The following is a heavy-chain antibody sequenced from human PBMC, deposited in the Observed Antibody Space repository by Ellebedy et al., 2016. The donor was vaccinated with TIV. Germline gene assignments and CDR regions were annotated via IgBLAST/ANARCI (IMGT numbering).Heavy chain of an antibody. CDR3: ARETDGGNSHYFDY. CDR1: GFSVSDKY. V-gene: IGHV3-53*04. Sequence: GGSLRLSXTASGFSVSDKYMSWVRQAPGKGLEWVSTFYRRGDTYYADSVKGRFTISRHNSDNTVHLQMDSLRVEDTAVYYCARETDGGNSHYFDYWGLGTLVTVSS. D-gene: IGHD4-23*01. J-gene: IGHJ4*02. CDR2: FYRRGDT.